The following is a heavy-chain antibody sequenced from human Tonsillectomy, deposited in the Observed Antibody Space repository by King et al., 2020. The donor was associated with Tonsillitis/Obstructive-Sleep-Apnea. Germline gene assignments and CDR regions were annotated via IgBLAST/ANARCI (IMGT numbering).Heavy chain of an antibody. Sequence: LQLQESGPGLVKPSETLSLTCTVSGGSISSSSYYWGWIRQPPGKGLGWIGGIYYSGGTYYNPSLKSRVTISVDTSKNQFSLKLSSVTAADTAVYSCARHPSTYYDILTATPSNWFDPWGQGTLVTVSS. J-gene: IGHJ5*02. D-gene: IGHD3-9*01. CDR1: GGSISSSSYY. V-gene: IGHV4-39*01. CDR3: ARHPSTYYDILTATPSNWFDP. CDR2: IYYSGGT.